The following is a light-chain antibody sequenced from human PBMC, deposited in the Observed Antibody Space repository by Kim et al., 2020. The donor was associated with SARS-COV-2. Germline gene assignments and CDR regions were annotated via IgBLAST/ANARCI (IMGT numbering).Light chain of an antibody. Sequence: TLTISCTRSGGSMASNYVQWYQQRPGSAPTTVIYEDNQRPSGVPDRFSGSIDSSSNSASLTISGLKTEDEADYYCQSYDSSNVVFGGGTQLTVL. CDR3: QSYDSSNVV. CDR2: EDN. V-gene: IGLV6-57*03. CDR1: GGSMASNY. J-gene: IGLJ2*01.